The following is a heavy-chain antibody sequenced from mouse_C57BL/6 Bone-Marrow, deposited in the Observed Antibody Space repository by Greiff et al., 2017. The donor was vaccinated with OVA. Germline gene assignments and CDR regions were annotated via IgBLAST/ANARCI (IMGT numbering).Heavy chain of an antibody. CDR2: IDPSDSYT. CDR3: ARGDGTKGFAY. Sequence: QVQLQQPGAELVKPGASVKLSCKASGYTFTSYWMQWVKQRPGQGLEWIGEIDPSDSYTNYNQKFKGKATLTVDTSSSTAYMQLSILTSEDSAVYYCARGDGTKGFAYWGQGTLVTVSA. V-gene: IGHV1-50*01. D-gene: IGHD2-3*01. CDR1: GYTFTSYW. J-gene: IGHJ3*01.